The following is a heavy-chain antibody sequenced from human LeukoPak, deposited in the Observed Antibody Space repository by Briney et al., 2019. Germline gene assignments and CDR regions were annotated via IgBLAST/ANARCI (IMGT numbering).Heavy chain of an antibody. CDR2: ISGSGGST. Sequence: QPGGSLRLSCAASGFTFSSYAMSWVRQAPGKGLEWVSAISGSGGSTYYADSVKGRFTISRDNSKNTLYLQMNSLRAEDTAVYYCAKDSRSTRIWFGESKSYYYYGMDVWGQGTTVTVSS. V-gene: IGHV3-23*01. CDR1: GFTFSSYA. CDR3: AKDSRSTRIWFGESKSYYYYGMDV. D-gene: IGHD3-10*01. J-gene: IGHJ6*02.